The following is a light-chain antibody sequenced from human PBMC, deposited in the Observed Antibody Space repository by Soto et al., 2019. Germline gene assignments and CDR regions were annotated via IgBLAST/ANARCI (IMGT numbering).Light chain of an antibody. CDR1: QGVSNF. J-gene: IGKJ2*01. CDR3: QQRSSWPLT. Sequence: EIVLTQSPSTLSLSVGDRATLSCRASQGVSNFLAWYQQKPGKAPRLLIYDASNWAIGIPARFTGNGSGTDFTLTISSLDPEDFAVYYCQQRSSWPLTFGQGTKLEIK. CDR2: DAS. V-gene: IGKV3D-11*01.